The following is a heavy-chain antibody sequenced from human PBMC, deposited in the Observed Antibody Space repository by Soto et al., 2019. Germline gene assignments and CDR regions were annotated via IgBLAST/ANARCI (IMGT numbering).Heavy chain of an antibody. D-gene: IGHD3-16*01. V-gene: IGHV4-59*01. CDR1: GGSISSYY. CDR3: ARGVTRSPWFAP. J-gene: IGHJ5*02. Sequence: SETLSLTCTVSGGSISSYYWSRIRQPPGKGLEGIGYIYYSGSTNYNPSLKSRVTISVDTSKNQFSLKLSSVTAADTAVYYCARGVTRSPWFAPWGEGTLVTVSS. CDR2: IYYSGST.